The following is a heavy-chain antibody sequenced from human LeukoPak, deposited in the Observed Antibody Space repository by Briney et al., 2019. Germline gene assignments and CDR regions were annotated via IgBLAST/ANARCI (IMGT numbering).Heavy chain of an antibody. D-gene: IGHD2/OR15-2a*01. CDR3: ARSPRISDAFDI. Sequence: SETLSLTCTVSGGSISSYYWSWIRQPPGKGLEWIGYIYYSGSTNYNPSLKSRVTISVDTSKNQFSLKLSSVTAADTAVYYCARSPRISDAFDIWGQGTMVTVSS. CDR1: GGSISSYY. V-gene: IGHV4-59*01. CDR2: IYYSGST. J-gene: IGHJ3*02.